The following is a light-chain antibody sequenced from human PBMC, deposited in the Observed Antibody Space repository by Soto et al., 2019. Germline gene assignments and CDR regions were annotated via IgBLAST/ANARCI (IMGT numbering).Light chain of an antibody. V-gene: IGLV1-40*01. CDR1: SSNIGAGYD. CDR2: GNS. Sequence: QSVLTQPPSVSGAPGQRVTISCTGSSSNIGAGYDVPWYQQLPGTAPKLLIYGNSNRPSGVPDRVSGSKSGTSASLAITGLQAEDEDDYSCQSYDSSLSVVFGGGTKLTVL. CDR3: QSYDSSLSVV. J-gene: IGLJ2*01.